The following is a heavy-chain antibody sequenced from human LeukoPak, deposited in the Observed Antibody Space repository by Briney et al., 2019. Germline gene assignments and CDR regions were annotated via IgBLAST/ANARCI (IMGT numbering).Heavy chain of an antibody. D-gene: IGHD3-10*01. J-gene: IGHJ3*02. V-gene: IGHV4-39*01. CDR2: MYYSGTT. CDR1: GGSISRSSYY. Sequence: SETLSLTCTVSGGSISRSSYYWGWIRQPPGKGLEWIGSMYYSGTTYYNPSPKSRVTMSLDTSKNEFSLKLSSVTAADTAVYYCPITMLRGGFDAFDIWGQGTMVTVSS. CDR3: PITMLRGGFDAFDI.